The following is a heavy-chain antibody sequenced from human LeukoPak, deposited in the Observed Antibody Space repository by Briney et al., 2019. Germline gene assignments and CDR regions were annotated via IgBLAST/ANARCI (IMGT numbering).Heavy chain of an antibody. J-gene: IGHJ4*02. CDR3: AKVGIEQWLSQGQFFDY. Sequence: PGGSLRLSCAASGFSFSSYWMSWVRQAPGKGLEWVANIKKDESEKDYVDSVKGRFTISRDNAKNSLYLQMNSLRAEDTAVYYCAKVGIEQWLSQGQFFDYWGQGTLVTVSS. CDR2: IKKDESEK. CDR1: GFSFSSYW. V-gene: IGHV3-7*03. D-gene: IGHD6-19*01.